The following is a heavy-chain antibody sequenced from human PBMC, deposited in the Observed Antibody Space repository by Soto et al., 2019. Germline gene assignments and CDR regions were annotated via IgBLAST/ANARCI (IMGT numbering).Heavy chain of an antibody. CDR1: GFTFTTYG. CDR2: ISHDGSDK. D-gene: IGHD6-13*01. J-gene: IGHJ4*02. CDR3: AKENQHLVHDY. V-gene: IGHV3-30*18. Sequence: GSLRLSCAASGFTFTTYGMHWVRQAPGKGLEWVAVISHDGSDKYYADSMKGRFIISRDNSENTLFLNMNSLKPEDTAVYYCAKENQHLVHDYWGQGTLVTVSS.